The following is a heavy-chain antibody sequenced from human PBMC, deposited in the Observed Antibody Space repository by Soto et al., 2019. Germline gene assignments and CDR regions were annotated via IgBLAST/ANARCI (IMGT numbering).Heavy chain of an antibody. J-gene: IGHJ6*02. CDR3: ARGSSIAGLYYGMDV. CDR2: NYYSGIT. D-gene: IGHD6-6*01. Sequence: SETLSLTCTVSGGSISNYYGTWIRQPPGKGLEWIGYNYYSGITNYNPSLKSRVTISLDTSKNQFSLKLSSVTAADTAVYYCARGSSIAGLYYGMDVWGQGTTVTVSS. V-gene: IGHV4-59*12. CDR1: GGSISNYY.